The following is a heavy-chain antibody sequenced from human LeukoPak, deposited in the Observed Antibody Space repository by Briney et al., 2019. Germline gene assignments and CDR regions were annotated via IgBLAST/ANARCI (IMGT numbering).Heavy chain of an antibody. CDR1: GFTFDDYG. D-gene: IGHD4-17*01. V-gene: IGHV3-20*01. CDR3: ARDDYGDYAPAFDI. CDR2: INWNGGST. Sequence: GGSLRLSCAASGFTFDDYGMSWVRQAPGKGLEWVSGINWNGGSTGYADSVKGRFTISRDSAKNSLYLQMNSLRAEDTALYHCARDDYGDYAPAFDIWGQGTMVTVSS. J-gene: IGHJ3*02.